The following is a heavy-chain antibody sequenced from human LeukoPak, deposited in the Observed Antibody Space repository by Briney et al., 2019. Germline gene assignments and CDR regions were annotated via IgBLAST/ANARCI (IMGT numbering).Heavy chain of an antibody. CDR2: TSSDLNVK. CDR3: AREGYYGSGSPPSLYSDY. J-gene: IGHJ4*02. V-gene: IGHV3-30-3*01. CDR1: GFTFRNYV. Sequence: GGSLRLSCAASGFTFRNYVIHLVRQAPGKGLEWVAVTSSDLNVKLYADSVKGRFTISRDNSRSTLYLQMNSLRPEDTAIYYCAREGYYGSGSPPSLYSDYWGQGTLVTVSS. D-gene: IGHD3-10*01.